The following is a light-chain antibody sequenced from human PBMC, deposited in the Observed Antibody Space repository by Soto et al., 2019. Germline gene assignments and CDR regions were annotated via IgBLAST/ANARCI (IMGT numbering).Light chain of an antibody. Sequence: QSVLTQPPSVSGAPGQRVTISCTGSSSNIGAGYDVHWYQQLPGTAPKLLIYGNSNRPSGVPDRFSGSKSGTSASLAITGPQAEDDDDYHCHYCDSSREVVFGGGTQLTVL. CDR2: GNS. CDR1: SSNIGAGYD. CDR3: HYCDSSREVV. J-gene: IGLJ2*01. V-gene: IGLV1-40*01.